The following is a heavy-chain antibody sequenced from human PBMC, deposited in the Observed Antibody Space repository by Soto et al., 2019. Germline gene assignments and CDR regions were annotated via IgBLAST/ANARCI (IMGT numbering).Heavy chain of an antibody. V-gene: IGHV3-23*01. D-gene: IGHD3-9*01. CDR2: ISGSGTST. Sequence: EVQLLESGGGLVQPGGSLRLSCAASGFTFGRSAMSWVRQAPGKGLEWVSGISGSGTSTYYADFLKGRSSISRDNPRNMLYLEISSLTIEGTAIFYCVKEKNYDISAAHYGIDVWGQGITVTVSS. CDR3: VKEKNYDISAAHYGIDV. CDR1: GFTFGRSA. J-gene: IGHJ6*02.